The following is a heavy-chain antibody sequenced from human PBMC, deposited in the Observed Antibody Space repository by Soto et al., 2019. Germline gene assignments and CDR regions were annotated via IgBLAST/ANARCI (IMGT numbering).Heavy chain of an antibody. CDR3: AATGGHYFGLDV. V-gene: IGHV1-18*01. CDR1: DHTFTSYG. Sequence: QVQLLQSGGEVKKPGASVKVSCNSSDHTFTSYGINWVRRAPGQGLEWMGWISGYNGNTKYAQKFQDRVTISADTSTRTAYMEMRSLPSADTAVYFCAATGGHYFGLDVWGQGTTVTVSS. J-gene: IGHJ6*02. D-gene: IGHD2-8*02. CDR2: ISGYNGNT.